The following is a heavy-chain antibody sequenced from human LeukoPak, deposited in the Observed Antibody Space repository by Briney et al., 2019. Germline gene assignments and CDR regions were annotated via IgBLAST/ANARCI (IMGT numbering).Heavy chain of an antibody. V-gene: IGHV4-4*07. Sequence: SETLSLTCSVSGGSISSYYWSWIRQPAGKGLEWIGRIYSSGSTNYNPSLTTRVTISLDTSKNQFSLNLTTVTAADTAVYYCARTSARGAQFDYWGQGTLVTVSS. CDR1: GGSISSYY. CDR3: ARTSARGAQFDY. J-gene: IGHJ4*02. CDR2: IYSSGST. D-gene: IGHD3-10*01.